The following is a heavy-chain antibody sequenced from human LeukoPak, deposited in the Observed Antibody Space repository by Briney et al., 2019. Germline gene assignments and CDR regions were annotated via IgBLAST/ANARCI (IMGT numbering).Heavy chain of an antibody. Sequence: ASVKVSCKASGYTFTSYGISWVRQAPGQGLEWMGWISAYNGNTNYAQKLQGRVTMTTDTSTSTAYMELRSLRSDDTAVYYCARATAEILRYPPRHFDYWGQGTLVTVSS. V-gene: IGHV1-18*01. CDR1: GYTFTSYG. CDR2: ISAYNGNT. D-gene: IGHD3-9*01. J-gene: IGHJ4*02. CDR3: ARATAEILRYPPRHFDY.